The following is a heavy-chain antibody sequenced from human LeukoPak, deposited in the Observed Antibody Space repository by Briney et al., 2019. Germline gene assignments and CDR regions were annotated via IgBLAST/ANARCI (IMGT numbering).Heavy chain of an antibody. Sequence: GASVKVSCKASGGTFSSYAISWVRQAPGQGLEWMGRIIPIFGTANYAQKFQGRVTITTDESTSTAYMELSSLRSEDTAVYCCARDRYSYGYFDYWGQGTLVTVSS. V-gene: IGHV1-69*05. CDR3: ARDRYSYGYFDY. J-gene: IGHJ4*02. CDR2: IIPIFGTA. D-gene: IGHD5-18*01. CDR1: GGTFSSYA.